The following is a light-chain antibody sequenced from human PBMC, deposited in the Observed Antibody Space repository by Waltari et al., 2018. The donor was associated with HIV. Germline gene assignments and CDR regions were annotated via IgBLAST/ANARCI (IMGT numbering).Light chain of an antibody. J-gene: IGKJ4*01. V-gene: IGKV4-1*01. CDR2: WAS. CDR1: QSVLSNSNNKNY. Sequence: DIVMTQSPDSLAVSLGERATINCKYSQSVLSNSNNKNYLAWYQQKSGQSPKLLIYWASTRESGVPDRFSGSGSGTDFSLSISSLQAEDVAVYYCQQYYSTPLTFGGGTKVEIK. CDR3: QQYYSTPLT.